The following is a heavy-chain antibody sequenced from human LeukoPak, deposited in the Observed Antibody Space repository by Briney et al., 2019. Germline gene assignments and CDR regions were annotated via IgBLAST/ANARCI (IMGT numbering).Heavy chain of an antibody. D-gene: IGHD3-22*01. CDR1: GFTFNSYS. V-gene: IGHV3-21*01. J-gene: IGHJ4*02. CDR2: ISSSSSYI. CDR3: ATPGYDSSGYYPDYFDY. Sequence: GGSLRLSCAASGFTFNSYSMNWVRQAPGKGLEWVSSISSSSSYIYYADSVKGRFTISRDNAKNSLYLQMNSLRAEDTAVYYCATPGYDSSGYYPDYFDYWGQGTLVTVSS.